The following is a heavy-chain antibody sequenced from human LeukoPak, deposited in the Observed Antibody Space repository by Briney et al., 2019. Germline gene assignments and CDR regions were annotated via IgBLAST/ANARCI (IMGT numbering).Heavy chain of an antibody. CDR3: ARGRFNGRGSYLGDY. D-gene: IGHD1-26*01. CDR1: GFTVSSNS. V-gene: IGHV3-53*01. Sequence: PGGSLRLSCAASGFTVSSNSINWVRQAPGKGLEWVSVIYSGGSTYYADSVKGRFTISRDNSKNTLYLQMNSLRAEDTAVYYCARGRFNGRGSYLGDYWGQGTLVTVSS. CDR2: IYSGGST. J-gene: IGHJ4*02.